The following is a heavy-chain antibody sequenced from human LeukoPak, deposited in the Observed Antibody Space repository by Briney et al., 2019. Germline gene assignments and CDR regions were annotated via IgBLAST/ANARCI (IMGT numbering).Heavy chain of an antibody. V-gene: IGHV3-23*01. CDR3: AKDTTAWWYHRAYMNV. Sequence: GGSLRLSCAASGFSLSTYALSWVRQAPGGGPEWVPAISGSGDKTYHADSVKGRFTISKDNSENRLSLQMDSLRAEDTAVYFCAKDTTAWWYHRAYMNVWGKGTTVTVSS. J-gene: IGHJ6*03. D-gene: IGHD2-15*01. CDR1: GFSLSTYA. CDR2: ISGSGDKT.